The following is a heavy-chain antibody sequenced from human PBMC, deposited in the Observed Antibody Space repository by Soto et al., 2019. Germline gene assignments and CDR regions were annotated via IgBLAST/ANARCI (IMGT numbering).Heavy chain of an antibody. CDR3: ARGATHGSSRYSWFDP. J-gene: IGHJ5*02. CDR2: IIPLFGTT. V-gene: IGHV1-69*01. Sequence: QVQLVQSGAEVRMPGSSVTVSCKASGGTFSTYPINWVRQAPGQGLEWMGGIIPLFGTTNYAQKFKGRVTITADESTSTAYMELSSLRAEDAAVYYCARGATHGSSRYSWFDPWGQGTRVTVSS. CDR1: GGTFSTYP. D-gene: IGHD6-13*01.